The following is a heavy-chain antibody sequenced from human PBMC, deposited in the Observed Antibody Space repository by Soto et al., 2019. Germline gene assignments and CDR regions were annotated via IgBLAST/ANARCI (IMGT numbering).Heavy chain of an antibody. CDR1: GFTFSDHY. D-gene: IGHD1-1*01. V-gene: IGHV3-11*06. J-gene: IGHJ4*02. CDR3: VRSGDNYNLLDY. CDR2: SSNSGSFT. Sequence: GGSLRLSCAASGFTFSDHYMSWIRQAPGKGLEWIGYSSNSGSFTRYADSVKGRFSISRDNAKNSLYLQINSLRGDDTATYFCVRSGDNYNLLDYWGQGTPVTV.